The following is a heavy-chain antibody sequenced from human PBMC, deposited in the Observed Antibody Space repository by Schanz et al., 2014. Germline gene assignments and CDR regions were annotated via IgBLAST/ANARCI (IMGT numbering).Heavy chain of an antibody. CDR3: ARLDSSSWYPRY. CDR1: GFSFSSYT. V-gene: IGHV3-23*01. CDR2: ISPTGSST. D-gene: IGHD6-13*01. J-gene: IGHJ4*02. Sequence: EVQLLESGGGLVQPGESLRLSCAASGFSFSSYTMNWVRQAPGKGLEWVSNISPTGSSTYYADSVKGRFTISRDNSKNTLYLQMNSLRAEDTAVYYCARLDSSSWYPRYWGQGTLVTVSS.